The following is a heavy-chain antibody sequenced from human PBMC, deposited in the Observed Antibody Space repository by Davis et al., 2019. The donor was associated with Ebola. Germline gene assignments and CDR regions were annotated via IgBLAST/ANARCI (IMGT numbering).Heavy chain of an antibody. CDR2: IYYRGGS. D-gene: IGHD3-10*01. J-gene: IGHJ6*03. CDR3: VREDYFASGTYSYYYMDV. Sequence: PSETLSLTCTVSGGSISNSYWSWIRQPPGKGLKWIGYIYYRGGSNYNPSLKSRVAVSLDASKNQFSLEVTSVTAADTAVYYCVREDYFASGTYSYYYMDVWGKGTTVTVSS. CDR1: GGSISNSY. V-gene: IGHV4-59*01.